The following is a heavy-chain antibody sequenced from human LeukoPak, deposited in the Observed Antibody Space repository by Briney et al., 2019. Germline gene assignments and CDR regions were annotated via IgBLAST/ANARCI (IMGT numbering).Heavy chain of an antibody. CDR2: ISGSGGST. V-gene: IGHV3-23*01. J-gene: IGHJ4*02. D-gene: IGHD6-19*01. CDR3: AKLKSVAGTRYFDY. Sequence: RGGRRKRMKKISAISGSGGSTYYADSVKGRFTISRDNSKNTLYLQMSSLRAEDTAVYYCAKLKSVAGTRYFDYWGQGTLVTVSS.